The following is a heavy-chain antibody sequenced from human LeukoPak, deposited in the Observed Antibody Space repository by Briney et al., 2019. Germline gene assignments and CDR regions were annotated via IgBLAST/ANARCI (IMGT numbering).Heavy chain of an antibody. Sequence: ASVKVSCKASGYTFTSYGISWVLQAPGHGLEWRGWISAYNGNTNYAQKLQGRVTMTTDTSTSTAYLQLRSLRSDDTAVYYCARDQGRLRYFDWLLYGNWFDPWGQGTLVTVSS. J-gene: IGHJ5*02. CDR2: ISAYNGNT. CDR3: ARDQGRLRYFDWLLYGNWFDP. D-gene: IGHD3-9*01. V-gene: IGHV1-18*01. CDR1: GYTFTSYG.